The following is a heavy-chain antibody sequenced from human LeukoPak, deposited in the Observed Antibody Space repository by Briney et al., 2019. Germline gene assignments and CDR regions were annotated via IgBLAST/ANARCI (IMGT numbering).Heavy chain of an antibody. CDR1: GFTVSSNY. CDR2: IYSGGST. CDR3: ARDQRSSWSFDY. J-gene: IGHJ4*02. D-gene: IGHD6-13*01. V-gene: IGHV3-53*01. Sequence: PGGSLRLSCAASGFTVSSNYMSWVRQAPGKGLEWVSVIYSGGSTYYADSMKGRFTISRDNSKNTLYLQMNSLRAEDTAVYYCARDQRSSWSFDYWGQGTLVTVSS.